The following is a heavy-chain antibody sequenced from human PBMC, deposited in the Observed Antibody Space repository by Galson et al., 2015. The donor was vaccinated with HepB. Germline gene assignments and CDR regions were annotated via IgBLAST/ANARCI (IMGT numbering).Heavy chain of an antibody. CDR3: ARHAFSTAGYRFGC. D-gene: IGHD6-13*01. V-gene: IGHV3-23*01. CDR2: ITGSGDSS. J-gene: IGHJ4*02. CDR1: GFTFSSYA. Sequence: TASGFTFSSYAMSWVRQAPGKGLEWVSAITGSGDSSYYADSVKGRFTISRDNSKSTLHLQMNSLRAEDTAVYYCARHAFSTAGYRFGCWGQGTLVTVSS.